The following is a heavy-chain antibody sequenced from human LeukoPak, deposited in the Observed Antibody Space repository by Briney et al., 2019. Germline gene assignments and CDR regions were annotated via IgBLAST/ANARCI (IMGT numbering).Heavy chain of an antibody. D-gene: IGHD2-8*01. CDR1: GFTFSTYW. V-gene: IGHV3-74*01. CDR2: FNSDGRSA. CDR3: ARGRYYLDS. J-gene: IGHJ4*02. Sequence: GGSLRLSCAASGFTFSTYWMHWVRQAPGKGLVWVSRFNSDGRSAYYADSVKGRFTITRDNAKNTLYLQMNSLRAEDTAVYYCARGRYYLDSWGQGTLVTVSS.